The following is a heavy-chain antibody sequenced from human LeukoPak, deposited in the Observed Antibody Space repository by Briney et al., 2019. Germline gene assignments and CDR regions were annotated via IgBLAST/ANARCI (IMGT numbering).Heavy chain of an antibody. CDR2: ISWNSGSI. V-gene: IGHV3-9*01. J-gene: IGHJ4*02. CDR1: GFTFDDYA. D-gene: IGHD3-16*01. CDR3: AKERGGVFDY. Sequence: GRSLRLSCAASGFTFDDYAMHWVRQAPGKGLEWVSGISWNSGSIGYADSVKGRFTISRDNAKNSLYLQMNSLRAEDTALYYCAKERGGVFDYWGQGTLVTASS.